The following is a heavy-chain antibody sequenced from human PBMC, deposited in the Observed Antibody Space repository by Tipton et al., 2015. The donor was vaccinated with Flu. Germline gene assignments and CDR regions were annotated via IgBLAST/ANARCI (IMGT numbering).Heavy chain of an antibody. V-gene: IGHV3-7*04. CDR2: IKQDDSEI. J-gene: IGHJ6*02. CDR1: GFTFSSYW. CDR3: GRGMDV. Sequence: SLRLSCAASGFTFSSYWMHWVRQSPGKGLEWLANIKQDDSEIYYEHSVKGRFTISRENAKNSLYLQMNSLRVEDTAVYYCGRGMDVWGQGTTVTVSS.